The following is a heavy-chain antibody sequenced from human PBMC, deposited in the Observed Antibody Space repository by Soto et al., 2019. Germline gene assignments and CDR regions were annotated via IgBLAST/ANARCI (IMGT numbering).Heavy chain of an antibody. Sequence: QVELQESGPRLEKSSGTLSLTCEVSSGSISTGNWWSRVRQPPGMGLEWIGEIYYTGATNYNPSLKSRVTMTIDKSKDQFSLILTSATAADTAVYYCARVFSSGSGWMYYFDFWGQGILVSVSS. CDR3: ARVFSSGSGWMYYFDF. J-gene: IGHJ4*02. V-gene: IGHV4-4*02. D-gene: IGHD6-25*01. CDR2: IYYTGAT. CDR1: SGSISTGNW.